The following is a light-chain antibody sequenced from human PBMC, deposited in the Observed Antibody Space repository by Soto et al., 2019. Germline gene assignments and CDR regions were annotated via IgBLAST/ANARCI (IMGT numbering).Light chain of an antibody. J-gene: IGLJ2*01. CDR3: SSYTTSNEVV. CDR1: ISDVGGHGY. Sequence: QSALTQPASVSGSPGQSITISCTGTISDVGGHGYVSWYQQHPGKAPKLMIYEVTYRPSGVSNRFSGSKSDNTASLTISGLQAEDEADYYCSSYTTSNEVVFGGGTKLTVL. CDR2: EVT. V-gene: IGLV2-14*01.